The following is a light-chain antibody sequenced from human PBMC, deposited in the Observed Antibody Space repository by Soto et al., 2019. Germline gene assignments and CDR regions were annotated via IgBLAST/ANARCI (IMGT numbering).Light chain of an antibody. CDR3: QQYSSSYDTSLYT. Sequence: EIVLTQSPGTLSLSPGERATLSCRASQSLSNNIYLAWYQQKPGQAPRLLVYGSYHRATGIADRFSGSGSGTDFTLTISRLEPEDFAVYYCQQYSSSYDTSLYTFGQGTKVDI. CDR2: GSY. V-gene: IGKV3-20*01. CDR1: QSLSNNIY. J-gene: IGKJ2*01.